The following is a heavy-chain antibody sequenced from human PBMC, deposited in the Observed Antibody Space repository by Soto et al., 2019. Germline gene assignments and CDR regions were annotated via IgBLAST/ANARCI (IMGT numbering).Heavy chain of an antibody. CDR3: ARASNSGWYYFDY. CDR1: GGTFSTSG. Sequence: QVQLVQSGAEVKKPGSSVKVSCKASGGTFSTSGINWVRQAPGQGLEWMGGIIPLFGAARYTQKFQGRVTITADSSTTTAYMELSSLRSEATAIYYCARASNSGWYYFDYWGQGTLVTVSS. V-gene: IGHV1-69*12. D-gene: IGHD6-19*01. CDR2: IIPLFGAA. J-gene: IGHJ4*02.